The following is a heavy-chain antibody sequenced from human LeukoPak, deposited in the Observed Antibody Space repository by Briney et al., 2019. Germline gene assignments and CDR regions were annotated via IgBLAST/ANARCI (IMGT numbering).Heavy chain of an antibody. D-gene: IGHD4-17*01. V-gene: IGHV3-74*01. CDR1: RFTFSSYW. CDR2: INSDGSST. CDR3: ARDNGDYGIDY. J-gene: IGHJ4*02. Sequence: GGSLRLSCAASRFTFSSYWMHWVRQAPGKGLVWVSRINSDGSSTSYADSVKGRFTISRDNAKNTLYLQMNSLRAEDTAVYYCARDNGDYGIDYWGQGTLVTVSS.